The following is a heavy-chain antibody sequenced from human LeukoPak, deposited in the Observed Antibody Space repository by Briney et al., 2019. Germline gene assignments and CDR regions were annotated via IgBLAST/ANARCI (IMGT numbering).Heavy chain of an antibody. CDR3: AKNRRVEATPVDY. J-gene: IGHJ4*02. CDR1: GFKSGTYA. V-gene: IGHV3-23*01. Sequence: GASLRLSSEAPGFKSGTYAMTRVRQAPGKGLEWVSTISGTGGSTYSADSVKGRFTLSRDNSENTLFLQMNSLKAEDTAIYYCAKNRRVEATPVDYWGQGTLVTVSS. CDR2: ISGTGGST. D-gene: IGHD2-15*01.